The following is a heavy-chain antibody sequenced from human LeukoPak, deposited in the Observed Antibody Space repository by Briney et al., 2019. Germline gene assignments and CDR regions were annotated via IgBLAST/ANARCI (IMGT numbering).Heavy chain of an antibody. J-gene: IGHJ4*02. Sequence: PGGSLRLSCAASGFTFDDYAMHWVRQAPGKGLEWVSGISWNSGSIGYADSVKGRFTISRDNAKNSLYLQMNGLRAEDMALYYCAKGMSFAGDSSPVDYWGQGTLVTVSS. CDR3: AKGMSFAGDSSPVDY. CDR1: GFTFDDYA. D-gene: IGHD3-22*01. CDR2: ISWNSGSI. V-gene: IGHV3-9*03.